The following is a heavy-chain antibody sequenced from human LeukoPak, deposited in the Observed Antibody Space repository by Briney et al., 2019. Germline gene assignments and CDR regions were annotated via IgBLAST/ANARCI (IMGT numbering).Heavy chain of an antibody. CDR3: AKRGMDYDYVWGSYRPPDY. CDR1: GFTFSSYA. Sequence: PGGSLRLSCAASGFTFSSYAMSWVRQAPGKGLEWVSAISGSGGSTYYADSVKGRFTISRDNSKNTLYLQMNSLRAEDTAVYYCAKRGMDYDYVWGSYRPPDYWGQGTLVTVSS. V-gene: IGHV3-23*01. J-gene: IGHJ4*02. CDR2: ISGSGGST. D-gene: IGHD3-16*02.